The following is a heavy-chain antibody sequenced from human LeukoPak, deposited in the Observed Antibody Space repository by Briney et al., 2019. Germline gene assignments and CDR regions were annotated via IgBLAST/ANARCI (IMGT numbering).Heavy chain of an antibody. D-gene: IGHD4-17*01. CDR2: ISGSGGST. CDR1: GFTFSSYG. Sequence: GGILRLSCAASGFTFSSYGMSWVRQAPGKGLEWVSAISGSGGSTYYADSVKGRFTISRDNSKNTLYLQMNSLRAEDTAVYYCAKDPTVTSFGRGPPHFDYWGQGTLVTVSS. J-gene: IGHJ4*02. V-gene: IGHV3-23*01. CDR3: AKDPTVTSFGRGPPHFDY.